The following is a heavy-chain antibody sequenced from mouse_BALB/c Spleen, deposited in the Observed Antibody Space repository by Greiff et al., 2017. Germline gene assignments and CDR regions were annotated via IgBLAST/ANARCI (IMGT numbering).Heavy chain of an antibody. V-gene: IGHV2-6-4*01. J-gene: IGHJ2*01. CDR2: IWGGGST. Sequence: QVQLKESGPGLVAPSQSLSITCTVSGFSLSRYSVHWVRQPPGQGLEWLGMIWGGGSTDYNSALKSRLSISKDNSKSQVFLKMNSLQTDDTAMYYCARDYRYDPNYFDYWGQGTTLTVSS. CDR3: ARDYRYDPNYFDY. D-gene: IGHD2-14*01. CDR1: GFSLSRYS.